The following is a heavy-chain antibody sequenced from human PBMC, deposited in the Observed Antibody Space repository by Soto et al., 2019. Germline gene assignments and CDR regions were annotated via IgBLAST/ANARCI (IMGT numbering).Heavy chain of an antibody. CDR3: ARGRSGWYFSRYGMDV. CDR1: GGSISSGGCY. D-gene: IGHD6-19*01. V-gene: IGHV4-31*03. J-gene: IGHJ6*02. Sequence: SETLSLTCTVAGGSISSGGCYWSWIHQHPGKGLEWIGYIYHSGSTYYNPSLKSRVTISVDTSKNQFSLKLSSVTAADTAVYYCARGRSGWYFSRYGMDVWGQGTTVTVSS. CDR2: IYHSGST.